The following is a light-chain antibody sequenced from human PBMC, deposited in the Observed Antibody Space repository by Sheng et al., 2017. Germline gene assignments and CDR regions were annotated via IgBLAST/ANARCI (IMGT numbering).Light chain of an antibody. CDR3: HQYNNWLA. V-gene: IGKV3-15*01. Sequence: EIVMTQSPATLSVSPGERATLSCRASQSVSSNLAWYQQKPGQAPRLLIYGASTRATGIPARFSGSGSGTEFTLTISSLQSEDFAVYYCHQYNNWLAFGQGTKVEFK. J-gene: IGKJ1*01. CDR1: QSVSSN. CDR2: GAS.